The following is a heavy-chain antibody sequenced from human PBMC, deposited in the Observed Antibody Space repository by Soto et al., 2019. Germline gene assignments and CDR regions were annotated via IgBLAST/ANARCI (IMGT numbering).Heavy chain of an antibody. J-gene: IGHJ4*01. CDR3: ARDTGSYYLDS. D-gene: IGHD1-26*01. Sequence: QVQLLESGPGLVKPSETLSLTCTIYGDSISSYFWSWIRQPPGKGLEWIGYIHYSGTTVYSPSLKGRVTMSIDTSENQFTLNLTSVTAADTAVYYCARDTGSYYLDSWGQGSLVTVSS. CDR2: IHYSGTT. V-gene: IGHV4-59*01. CDR1: GDSISSYF.